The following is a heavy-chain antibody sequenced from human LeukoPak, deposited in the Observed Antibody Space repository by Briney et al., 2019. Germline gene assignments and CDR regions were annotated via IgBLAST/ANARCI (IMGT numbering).Heavy chain of an antibody. CDR3: ARGYSTSPNWVDP. J-gene: IGHJ5*02. V-gene: IGHV3-7*01. D-gene: IGHD2-2*01. Sequence: GGSLRLSCAASGFTFSSYWMSWVRQAPGKGLEWVANIKHDGSEKYYVDSVKGRFTISRDNAKSSLYLQMNSLRAEDTAVYYCARGYSTSPNWVDPWGQGTLVTVSS. CDR2: IKHDGSEK. CDR1: GFTFSSYW.